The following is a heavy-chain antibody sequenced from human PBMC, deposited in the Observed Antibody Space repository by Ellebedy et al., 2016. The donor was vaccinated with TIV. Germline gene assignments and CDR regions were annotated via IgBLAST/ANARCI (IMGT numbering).Heavy chain of an antibody. Sequence: GGSLRLXXAASGFTFSTYGMHWVRQAPGKGLEWVAVIWYDGANKYYADSVKGRFTISRDNSKNTLFLQMNSLRAEDTAVYYCGRGPRGTYVDSWGQGSLVTVSS. CDR1: GFTFSTYG. V-gene: IGHV3-33*01. CDR2: IWYDGANK. D-gene: IGHD1-26*01. CDR3: GRGPRGTYVDS. J-gene: IGHJ4*02.